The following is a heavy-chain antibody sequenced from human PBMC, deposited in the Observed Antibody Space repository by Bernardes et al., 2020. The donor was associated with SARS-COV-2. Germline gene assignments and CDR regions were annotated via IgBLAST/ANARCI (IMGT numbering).Heavy chain of an antibody. CDR1: GGSISSNSFY. J-gene: IGHJ5*02. D-gene: IGHD2-21*02. V-gene: IGHV4-39*01. Sequence: NLSLTCTVSGGSISSNSFYWGWIRQPPGKGLEWIGSIYYSGSTYYNPSLKSRVTISIDTSKNHFSLKLSSVTAADTAVYYCARCDSINWFDPWGQGTLVTVSS. CDR2: IYYSGST. CDR3: ARCDSINWFDP.